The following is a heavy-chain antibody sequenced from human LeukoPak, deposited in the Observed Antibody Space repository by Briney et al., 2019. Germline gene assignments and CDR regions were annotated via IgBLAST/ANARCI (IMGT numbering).Heavy chain of an antibody. Sequence: SETLSLTCSVPGSSITSGVSYWVWIRQPPGKGLEWIGSFHYSRSAYYNPSLESRVTISLDTSKNHFSLKLNSVTAADTAVYYCARGYSTSWYWFDPWGQGTLVTVSS. D-gene: IGHD6-13*01. CDR1: GSSITSGVSY. V-gene: IGHV4-39*07. J-gene: IGHJ5*02. CDR3: ARGYSTSWYWFDP. CDR2: FHYSRSA.